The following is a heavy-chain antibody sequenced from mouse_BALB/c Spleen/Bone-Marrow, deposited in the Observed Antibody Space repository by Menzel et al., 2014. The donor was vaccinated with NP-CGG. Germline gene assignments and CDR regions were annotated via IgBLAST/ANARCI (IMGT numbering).Heavy chain of an antibody. D-gene: IGHD1-1*01. Sequence: QVQLKQTGPGLVAPSQSLSITCTVSGFSLTDYGVSWIRQPPGKGLEWLGVIWGGGSTYYNSALKSRLSISKDNSKSQVFLKMNSLQTVDTAMYYCAKLGRSYYYFDVWGAGTPVTVSS. CDR2: IWGGGST. V-gene: IGHV2-6-5*01. CDR3: AKLGRSYYYFDV. CDR1: GFSLTDYG. J-gene: IGHJ1*01.